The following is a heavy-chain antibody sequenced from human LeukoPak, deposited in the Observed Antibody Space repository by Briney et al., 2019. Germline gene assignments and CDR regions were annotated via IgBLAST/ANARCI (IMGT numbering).Heavy chain of an antibody. Sequence: PGGSLRLSCAASGFTFDDYAMHWVRQAPGKGLEWVSGISWNSGSIGYADSVKGRFTISRDNAKNSLYQQMNSLRAEDTALYYCAKDIAAAGTGWYFDLWGRGTLVTVSS. CDR2: ISWNSGSI. CDR3: AKDIAAAGTGWYFDL. J-gene: IGHJ2*01. V-gene: IGHV3-9*01. D-gene: IGHD6-13*01. CDR1: GFTFDDYA.